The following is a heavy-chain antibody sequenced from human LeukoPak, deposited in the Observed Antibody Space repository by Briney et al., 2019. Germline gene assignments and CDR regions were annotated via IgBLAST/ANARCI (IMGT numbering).Heavy chain of an antibody. D-gene: IGHD1-26*01. CDR2: ISSNGGST. CDR1: GFTFSSYA. V-gene: IGHV3-64*01. Sequence: GGSLRLSCAASGFTFSSYAMHWVRQAPGKGLEYVSAISSNGGSTYYANSVKGRFTISRDNSKNTLYLQMGSLRAEDMAVYYCARGPYSGSYWSYFDYWGQGTLVTVSS. J-gene: IGHJ4*02. CDR3: ARGPYSGSYWSYFDY.